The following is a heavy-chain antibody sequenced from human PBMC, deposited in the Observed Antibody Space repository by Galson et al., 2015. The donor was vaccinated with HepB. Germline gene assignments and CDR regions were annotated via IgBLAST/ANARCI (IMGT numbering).Heavy chain of an antibody. CDR2: INTNTGNP. CDR3: VRDRGYGGNSGVYWFDP. V-gene: IGHV7-4-1*02. CDR1: GYTFTTYA. J-gene: IGHJ5*02. Sequence: SVKVSCKASGYTFTTYAMNWVRQTPGQGLEWMGWINTNTGNPTYAQGFTGRFVFSLDTSVSTAYLQISSLKSEDAAVYYCVRDRGYGGNSGVYWFDPWGQGTLVSVSS. D-gene: IGHD4-23*01.